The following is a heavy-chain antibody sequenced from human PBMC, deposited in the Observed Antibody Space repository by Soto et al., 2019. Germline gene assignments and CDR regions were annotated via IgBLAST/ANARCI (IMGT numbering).Heavy chain of an antibody. CDR1: GDSISSDDYY. D-gene: IGHD3-10*01. J-gene: IGHJ6*02. CDR2: IYYSGST. V-gene: IGHV4-30-4*01. Sequence: SETLSLTCTVSGDSISSDDYYWTWIRQSPGKGLEWIGYIYYSGSTYYNPSLKSRVTISVDTSKNQLSLKLSSVTAADTALYYCARGVADRYYYYGMGVWGQGTTVTVSS. CDR3: ARGVADRYYYYGMGV.